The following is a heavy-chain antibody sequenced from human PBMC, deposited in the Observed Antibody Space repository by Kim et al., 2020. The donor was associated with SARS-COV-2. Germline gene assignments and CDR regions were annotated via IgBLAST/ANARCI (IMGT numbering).Heavy chain of an antibody. V-gene: IGHV3-15*01. CDR3: TTDLPPGRNPYYCYYMDV. J-gene: IGHJ6*03. D-gene: IGHD3-10*01. Sequence: KGRFTISRDDSKSTLYLQMNSLKTEDTAVYYCTTDLPPGRNPYYCYYMDVWGKGTTVTVSS.